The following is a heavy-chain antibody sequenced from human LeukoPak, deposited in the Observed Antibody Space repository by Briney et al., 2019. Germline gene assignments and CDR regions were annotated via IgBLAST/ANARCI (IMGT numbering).Heavy chain of an antibody. J-gene: IGHJ5*02. CDR2: INPNSGGT. Sequence: RASVKVSCKASGYTFTGYYMQWVRQAPGQGLEWMGWINPNSGGTNYAQKFQGRITMTRDTSISTVYMELSSLRSEDTAVYYCARGVVFKSSSWYDTWGQGTLVTVSS. D-gene: IGHD2-15*01. V-gene: IGHV1-2*02. CDR1: GYTFTGYY. CDR3: ARGVVFKSSSWYDT.